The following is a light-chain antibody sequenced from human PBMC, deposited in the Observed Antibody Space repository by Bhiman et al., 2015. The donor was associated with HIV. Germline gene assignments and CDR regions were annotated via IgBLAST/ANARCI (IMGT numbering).Light chain of an antibody. CDR1: KLGDKY. J-gene: IGLJ2*01. CDR2: QDD. CDR3: QAWDNSAVL. Sequence: SYELTQPPSVSVSPGQTASISCSGHKLGDKYACWYQHKPGQSPVLVIYQDDKRPSGIPERFSGSNSGNTATLTISGTQAMDEADYYCQAWDNSAVLFGGGTKLAVL. V-gene: IGLV3-1*01.